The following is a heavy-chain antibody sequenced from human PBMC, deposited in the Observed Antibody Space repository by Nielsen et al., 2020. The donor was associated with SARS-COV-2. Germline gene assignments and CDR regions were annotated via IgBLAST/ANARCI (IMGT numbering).Heavy chain of an antibody. D-gene: IGHD3-22*01. J-gene: IGHJ4*02. V-gene: IGHV4-59*05. CDR3: ARPAARSYYQNYYFDS. CDR1: GGSISSYY. CDR2: IYFGRDT. Sequence: SETLSLTCTVSGGSISSYYWSWIRQPPGKGLEWIGTIYFGRDTFYSPSLKSRVTISVDTSTNQFSLKLTSVTAADTAVYYCARPAARSYYQNYYFDSWGQGTLVTVSS.